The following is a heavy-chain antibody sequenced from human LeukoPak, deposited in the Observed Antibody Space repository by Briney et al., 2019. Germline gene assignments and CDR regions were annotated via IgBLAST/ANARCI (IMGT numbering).Heavy chain of an antibody. CDR3: ARRYSSGWLFDY. Sequence: SETLSLTCTVSGGSISSSSYYWGWIRQPPGKGLEWIGSIYYSASTYYNPSLKSRVTISVDTSKNQFSLKLSSVTAADTAVYYCARRYSSGWLFDYWGQGTLVTVSS. V-gene: IGHV4-39*01. J-gene: IGHJ4*02. D-gene: IGHD6-19*01. CDR1: GGSISSSSYY. CDR2: IYYSAST.